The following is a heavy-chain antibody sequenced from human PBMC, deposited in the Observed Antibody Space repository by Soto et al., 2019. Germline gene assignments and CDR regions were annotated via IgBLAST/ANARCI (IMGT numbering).Heavy chain of an antibody. V-gene: IGHV3-48*02. CDR2: ISSSSSTI. Sequence: GASLKLSCAASGFTFSSDSINWVRKAPGKGLEWVSYISSSSSTIYYADSVKGRFTISRDNAKNSLYLQMNSLRDEDTAVYYCARVIMDVWGQGTTVTVSS. CDR3: ARVIMDV. CDR1: GFTFSSDS. J-gene: IGHJ6*02.